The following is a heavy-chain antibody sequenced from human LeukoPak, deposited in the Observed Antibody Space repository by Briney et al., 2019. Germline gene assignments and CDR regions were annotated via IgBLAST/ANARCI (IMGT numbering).Heavy chain of an antibody. CDR3: AREGPSDAFDI. V-gene: IGHV3-11*04. Sequence: PGGSLRLSCTASGFTFGDYAMSWVRQAPGKGLEWVSYISSSGSIIYYADSVKGRFTISRDNAKNSLYLQMNSLRAEDTAVYYCAREGPSDAFDIWGQGTMVTVS. J-gene: IGHJ3*02. CDR2: ISSSGSII. CDR1: GFTFGDYA.